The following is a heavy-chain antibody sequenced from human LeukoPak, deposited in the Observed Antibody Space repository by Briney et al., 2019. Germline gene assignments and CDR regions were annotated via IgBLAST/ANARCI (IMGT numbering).Heavy chain of an antibody. J-gene: IGHJ6*02. CDR3: ARGSAVQLWYYYYYGMGV. V-gene: IGHV3-53*01. D-gene: IGHD5-18*01. Sequence: GGSLRLSCAASGFTVSSNYMSWVRQAPGKGLEWVSVIYSGGSTYYADSVKGRFTISRDNSKNTLYLQMNSLRAEDTAVYYCARGSAVQLWYYYYYGMGVWGQGTTVTVSS. CDR1: GFTVSSNY. CDR2: IYSGGST.